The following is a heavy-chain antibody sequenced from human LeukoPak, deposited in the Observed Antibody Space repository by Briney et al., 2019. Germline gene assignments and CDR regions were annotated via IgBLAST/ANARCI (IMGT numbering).Heavy chain of an antibody. CDR2: INPSGGST. J-gene: IGHJ4*02. CDR3: ARGGMTEYYFDY. CDR1: GCTFSSYF. V-gene: IGHV1-46*01. Sequence: ASVKVSCKASGCTFSSYFMNWVRQAPGQGLEWMGIINPSGGSTSYAQKFQGRVTMTRDTSTSTVYMELSSLRSEDTAVYYCARGGMTEYYFDYWGQGTLVTVSS. D-gene: IGHD1-26*01.